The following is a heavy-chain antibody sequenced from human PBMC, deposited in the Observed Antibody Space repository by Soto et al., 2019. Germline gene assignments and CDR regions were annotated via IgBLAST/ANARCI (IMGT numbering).Heavy chain of an antibody. CDR2: IYLGDSDT. J-gene: IGHJ6*02. CDR1: GYSFTTYW. D-gene: IGHD4-17*01. V-gene: IGHV5-51*01. Sequence: RGESLKISCKGSGYSFTTYWIGWVRQMPGKGLEWMGIIYLGDSDTRYSPSFQGQVTISADKFISTAFLQWSSLKASDTAMYYCARHPVPGDYAGFVVWGQGTTVTVSS. CDR3: ARHPVPGDYAGFVV.